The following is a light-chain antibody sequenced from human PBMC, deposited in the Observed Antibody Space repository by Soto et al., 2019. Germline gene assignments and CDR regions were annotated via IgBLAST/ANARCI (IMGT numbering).Light chain of an antibody. J-gene: IGKJ5*01. CDR3: QHRMNWPLT. CDR2: DAS. V-gene: IGKV3-11*01. Sequence: EIVLTQSPGTLSLSPGERATLSCRASQSVSSYLLWYQQKPGQAPRLLIYDASNRASGTPARFSGSGSETDFTLTISSLEPEDFAVYYCQHRMNWPLTFGQGTRLENK. CDR1: QSVSSY.